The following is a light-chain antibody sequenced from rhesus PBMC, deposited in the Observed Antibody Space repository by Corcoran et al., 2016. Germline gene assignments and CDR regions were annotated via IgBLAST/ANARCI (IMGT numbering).Light chain of an antibody. CDR1: SSDVGAYNY. J-gene: IGLJ1*01. CDR2: AVS. CDR3: CSYTSTPTFI. V-gene: IGLV2S7*01. Sequence: QAAPTQPPSVSGSPGQSVTISCTGTSSDVGAYNYVSWYQQHPGKAPNVMIYAVSTRPSGVSDRFSGSKSGNTASLTISGLQAEDEADYYCCSYTSTPTFIFGGGTRLTVL.